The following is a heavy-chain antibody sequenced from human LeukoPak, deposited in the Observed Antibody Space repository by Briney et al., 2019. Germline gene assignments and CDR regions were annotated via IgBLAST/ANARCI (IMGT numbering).Heavy chain of an antibody. J-gene: IGHJ5*02. CDR1: GGSISSGEYY. CDR3: AREGHGDYFDP. D-gene: IGHD4-17*01. CDR2: IYYSGST. Sequence: SETLSLTCTVSGGSISSGEYYWSWIRQPPGKGLEWIGYIYYSGSTYYNPSLKSRVTISVDTSKNQFSLKLSSVTAADTAVYYCAREGHGDYFDPWGQGTLVTVSS. V-gene: IGHV4-30-4*01.